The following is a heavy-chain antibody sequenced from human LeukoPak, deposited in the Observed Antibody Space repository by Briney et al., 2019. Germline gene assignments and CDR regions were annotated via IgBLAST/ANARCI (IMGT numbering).Heavy chain of an antibody. D-gene: IGHD3-10*01. CDR1: GGTFSSYA. J-gene: IGHJ6*04. V-gene: IGHV1-69*13. Sequence: ASVKVSYKASGGTFSSYAISWVRQAPGQGPEWMGGIIPIFGTANYAQKFQGRVTITADESTSTAYMELSSLGSEDTAVYYCGLDYYYGSGTRGYYYGMEVWGEGTTVTVSS. CDR2: IIPIFGTA. CDR3: GLDYYYGSGTRGYYYGMEV.